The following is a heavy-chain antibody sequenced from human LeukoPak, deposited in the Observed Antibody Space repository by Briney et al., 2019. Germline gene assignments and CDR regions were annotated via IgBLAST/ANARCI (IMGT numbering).Heavy chain of an antibody. V-gene: IGHV4-39*01. CDR1: GGSISSSSYY. D-gene: IGHD1-26*01. Sequence: SETLSLTCTVSGGSISSSSYYWGWIRQPPGKGLEWIGSICYSGSTYYNPSLKSRVTISVDTSKNQFSLKLSSVTAADTAVYYCARLSGGSYWVVYWGQGTLVTVSS. CDR2: ICYSGST. J-gene: IGHJ4*02. CDR3: ARLSGGSYWVVY.